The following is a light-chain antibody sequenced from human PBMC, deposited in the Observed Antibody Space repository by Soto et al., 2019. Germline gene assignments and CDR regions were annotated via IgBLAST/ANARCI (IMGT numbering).Light chain of an antibody. J-gene: IGKJ3*01. CDR2: AAS. V-gene: IGKV1-39*01. CDR3: QQANSFPFT. CDR1: RSITNY. Sequence: DIQMTQSPSSLSASVGGRVTITCRASRSITNYLNWYQQKPGKPPKLLIFAASTLQSGVPSRFSGSGSETDFTLTISSLQPEDSATYYCQQANSFPFTFGPGTKVAIK.